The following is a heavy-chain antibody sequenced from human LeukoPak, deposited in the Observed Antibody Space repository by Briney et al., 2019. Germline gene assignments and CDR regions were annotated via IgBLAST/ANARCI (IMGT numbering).Heavy chain of an antibody. J-gene: IGHJ3*02. CDR2: ISYDGSNK. CDR3: ARVEKQQLGAFDI. CDR1: GFTFSSYA. V-gene: IGHV3-30-3*01. Sequence: GGSLRLSCAASGFTFSSYAMHWVRQAPGKGLEWVAVISYDGSNKYYADSVKGRFTISRDNSKNTLYLQMNSLRAGDTAVYYCARVEKQQLGAFDIWGQGTMVTVSS. D-gene: IGHD6-13*01.